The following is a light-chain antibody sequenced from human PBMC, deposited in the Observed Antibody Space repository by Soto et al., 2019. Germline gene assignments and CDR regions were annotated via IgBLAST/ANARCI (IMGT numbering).Light chain of an antibody. CDR2: NTN. Sequence: QTVVTQEPSFSVSPGRTVTLTCGLTSGSVSKSYYPSSYQQTPGQAPLTLIYNTNTRSSGVPDRFSGSILGNKAALTITGAQTHDEADYYCVLYMGSGVLVFGGGTKLTVL. J-gene: IGLJ3*02. CDR3: VLYMGSGVLV. V-gene: IGLV8-61*01. CDR1: SGSVSKSYY.